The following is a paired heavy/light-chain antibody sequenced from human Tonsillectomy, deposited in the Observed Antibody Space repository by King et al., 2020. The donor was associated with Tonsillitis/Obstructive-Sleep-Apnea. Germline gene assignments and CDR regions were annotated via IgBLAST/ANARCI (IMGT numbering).Light chain of an antibody. J-gene: IGKJ2*01. V-gene: IGKV1-5*01. CDR2: DAS. CDR1: QSISRW. CDR3: QQYNSYSYT. Sequence: DIQMTQSPSTLSASVGDRVTITCRASQSISRWLAWYQQKPGKAPKLLIYDASSLERGVPSRFSGSGSGTEFTLTISSLQPDDFATYYCQQYNSYSYTFGQGTMLEIK.
Heavy chain of an antibody. CDR2: ISYDGSNK. V-gene: IGHV3-30*18. D-gene: IGHD3-10*01. Sequence: QVQLVESGGGVVQPGRSLRLSCAASGFSFSYYGMHWVRQAPGKGLEWVAVISYDGSNKNYADSVRGRFTISRDNSKNTLYLQMNRLRAEDTAVYYCAKDYSRSSFYGSGSCYDYWGQGSLVTVSS. CDR1: GFSFSYYG. J-gene: IGHJ4*02. CDR3: AKDYSRSSFYGSGSCYDY.